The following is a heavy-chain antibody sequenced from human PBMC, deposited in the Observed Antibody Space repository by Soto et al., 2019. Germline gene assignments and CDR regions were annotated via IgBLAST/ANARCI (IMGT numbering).Heavy chain of an antibody. J-gene: IGHJ6*02. CDR3: AKKRDGYNHYYSYGMHV. Sequence: TGGSLRLSCAASGFTFSSYGMHWVRQAPGKGLEWVAVISYDGSNKYYADSVKGRFTISRDNSKNTLYLQMNSLRAEDTAVYYCAKKRDGYNHYYSYGMHVWGQAITVTV. CDR2: ISYDGSNK. D-gene: IGHD5-12*01. V-gene: IGHV3-30*18. CDR1: GFTFSSYG.